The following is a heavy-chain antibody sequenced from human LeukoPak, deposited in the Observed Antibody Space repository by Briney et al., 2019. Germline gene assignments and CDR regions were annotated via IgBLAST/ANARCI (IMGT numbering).Heavy chain of an antibody. Sequence: APVKVSCKASGYTFTSYGISWVRQAPGQGLEWMGWISAYNGNTNYAQKLQGRVTMTTDTSTSTAYMELRSLRSDDTAVYYCARDGTKSDSSGYYRYWGQGTLVTVSS. CDR1: GYTFTSYG. CDR2: ISAYNGNT. D-gene: IGHD3-22*01. J-gene: IGHJ4*02. CDR3: ARDGTKSDSSGYYRY. V-gene: IGHV1-18*01.